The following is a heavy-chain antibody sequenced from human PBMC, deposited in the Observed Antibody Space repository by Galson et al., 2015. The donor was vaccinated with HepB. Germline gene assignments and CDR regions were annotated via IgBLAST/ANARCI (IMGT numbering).Heavy chain of an antibody. CDR3: TREAGRDSGSFDY. D-gene: IGHD1-26*01. V-gene: IGHV3-73*01. Sequence: SLRLSCAASGFTFSGSAMHWVRQASGKGLEWVGRIRSKANSYATAYAASVKGRFTISRDDSKNTAYLQMNSLKTEDTAVYYCTREAGRDSGSFDYWGQGTLVTVSS. J-gene: IGHJ4*02. CDR2: IRSKANSYAT. CDR1: GFTFSGSA.